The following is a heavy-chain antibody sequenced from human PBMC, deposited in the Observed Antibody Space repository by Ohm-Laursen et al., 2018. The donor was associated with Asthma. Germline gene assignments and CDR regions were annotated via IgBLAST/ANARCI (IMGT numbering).Heavy chain of an antibody. D-gene: IGHD3-22*01. V-gene: IGHV3-30*03. J-gene: IGHJ4*02. CDR2: ISYDGSNK. CDR3: ARDRYYYDSSGHWDY. Sequence: SLRLSCAASGFTFSSYGMHWVRQAPGKGLEWGAVISYDGSNKYYADSVKGRFTISRDNSKNTLYLQMNSLRAEDTAVYYCARDRYYYDSSGHWDYWGQGTLVTVSS. CDR1: GFTFSSYG.